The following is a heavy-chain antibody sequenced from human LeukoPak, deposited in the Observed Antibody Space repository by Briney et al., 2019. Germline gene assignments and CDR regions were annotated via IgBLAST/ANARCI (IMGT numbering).Heavy chain of an antibody. Sequence: PGGPLRLSCAASGFSFSSYGMHWVHQAPGKGLEWVAFIRYDGSNKYYADSVKGRFTISRDNSKNTLYLQMNSLRAGDTAVYYCAKPHFDDWGQGTLVTVSS. J-gene: IGHJ4*02. CDR2: IRYDGSNK. V-gene: IGHV3-30*02. CDR3: AKPHFDD. CDR1: GFSFSSYG.